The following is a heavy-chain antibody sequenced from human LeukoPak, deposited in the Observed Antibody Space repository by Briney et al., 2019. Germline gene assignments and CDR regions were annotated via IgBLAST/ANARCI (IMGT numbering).Heavy chain of an antibody. CDR1: GFTFSSYS. CDR3: ANLHYDILTGYIYYSDY. J-gene: IGHJ4*02. CDR2: ISDSGGYT. V-gene: IGHV3-23*01. Sequence: GGSLRLSCAASGFTFSSYSMSWVRQAPGKGLEWVSVISDSGGYTYYADSVKGRFTISRDNSKNTLYLQMNSLSAEDTAVYYCANLHYDILTGYIYYSDYWGQGALITVSS. D-gene: IGHD3-9*01.